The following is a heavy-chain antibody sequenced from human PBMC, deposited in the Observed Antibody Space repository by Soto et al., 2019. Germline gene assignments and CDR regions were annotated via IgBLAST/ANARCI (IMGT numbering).Heavy chain of an antibody. CDR2: RYYSEST. Sequence: SETLYLTCTVSGGSITTGGYYWSWIRQLPGKGLEWIGHRYYSESTYYNPTLKSRVSISLDTSKNQFSLKLSFVTAADTAMYYCARTKCSGGSCYSWSLDYWGQGTPVTVSS. V-gene: IGHV4-31*03. CDR1: GGSITTGGYY. CDR3: ARTKCSGGSCYSWSLDY. J-gene: IGHJ4*02. D-gene: IGHD2-15*01.